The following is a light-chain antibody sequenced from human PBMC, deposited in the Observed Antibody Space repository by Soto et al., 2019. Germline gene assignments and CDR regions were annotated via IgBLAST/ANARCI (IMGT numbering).Light chain of an antibody. CDR2: AAS. V-gene: IGKV1-39*01. Sequence: DIQMTQSPSSLSASVGDRVTITCRASQRISSYLNWYQQKPGKAPKLLIYAASSLQSGVPSRFSGSGSGTYFTLTISSLQPEDFATYYCQQSYSTPTTFGQGTKVEIK. CDR1: QRISSY. CDR3: QQSYSTPTT. J-gene: IGKJ1*01.